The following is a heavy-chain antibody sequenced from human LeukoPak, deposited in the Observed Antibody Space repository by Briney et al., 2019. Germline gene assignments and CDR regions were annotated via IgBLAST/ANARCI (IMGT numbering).Heavy chain of an antibody. CDR2: ISAYNGNT. J-gene: IGHJ3*02. V-gene: IGHV1-18*01. D-gene: IGHD1-26*01. Sequence: ASVKVSCKASGYTFTSYGISWVRQAPGQGLEWMGWISAYNGNTNYVQKLQGRVTMTTDTSTSTAYMELRSLRSDDTAVYYCAIPAVGAHEAFDIWGQGTMVTVSS. CDR3: AIPAVGAHEAFDI. CDR1: GYTFTSYG.